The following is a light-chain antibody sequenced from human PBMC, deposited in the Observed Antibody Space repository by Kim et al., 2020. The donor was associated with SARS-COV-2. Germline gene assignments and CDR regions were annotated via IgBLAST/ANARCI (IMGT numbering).Light chain of an antibody. CDR3: GTLDSSLSVGGV. Sequence: QSVLTQPPSVSAAPGQKVAISCSGSSSNIGNNYVSWYQQLPGTAPKLLIYDNDQRPSGIPDRFSGSKSGTSATLGITGLQTGDEADYYCGTLDSSLSVGGVFGGGTKLTVL. CDR1: SSNIGNNY. J-gene: IGLJ2*01. CDR2: DND. V-gene: IGLV1-51*01.